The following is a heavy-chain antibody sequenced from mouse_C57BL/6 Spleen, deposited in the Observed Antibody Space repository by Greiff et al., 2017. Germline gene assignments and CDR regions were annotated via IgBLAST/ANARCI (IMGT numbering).Heavy chain of an antibody. CDR3: ARPLDGYYPYCAMDY. D-gene: IGHD2-3*01. CDR2: IYPGSGNT. CDR1: GYTFTDYY. Sequence: QVQLKESGAELVRPGASVKLSCKASGYTFTDYYINWVKQRPGQGLEWIARIYPGSGNTYYNEKFKGKATLTAENSSSTAYMQLSSLTSEDSAVYVCARPLDGYYPYCAMDYWGQGTSVTVSA. V-gene: IGHV1-76*01. J-gene: IGHJ4*01.